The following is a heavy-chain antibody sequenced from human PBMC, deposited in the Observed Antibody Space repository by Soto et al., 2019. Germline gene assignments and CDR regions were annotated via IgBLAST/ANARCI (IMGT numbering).Heavy chain of an antibody. CDR2: IDPSDSYT. D-gene: IGHD5-18*01. V-gene: IGHV5-10-1*01. CDR1: GYSFTSYW. J-gene: IGHJ5*01. CDR3: GLLQEGAGDNAHTFDS. Sequence: PGESLKISCKGSGYSFTSYWISWVRQMPGKGLEWMGRIDPSDSYTNYSPSFQGHVTISADKSISTAYLHGGSRRACDTAIYYCGLLQEGAGDNAHTFDSWGRGPLVPVSS.